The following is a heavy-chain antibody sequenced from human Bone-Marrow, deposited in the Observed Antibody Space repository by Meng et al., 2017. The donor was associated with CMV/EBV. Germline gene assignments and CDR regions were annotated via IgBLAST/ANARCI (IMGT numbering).Heavy chain of an antibody. Sequence: CKASGATFSNYIINWVRQAPGQGLEWMGRIIPILGVTKHAQKFQGRVTVTADKSTSTAYMELSSLRSEDTAMYYCTTGPTDLSYFDHWGQGTLVTVSS. CDR1: GATFSNYI. CDR3: TTGPTDLSYFDH. CDR2: IIPILGVT. V-gene: IGHV1-69*02. D-gene: IGHD5/OR15-5a*01. J-gene: IGHJ4*02.